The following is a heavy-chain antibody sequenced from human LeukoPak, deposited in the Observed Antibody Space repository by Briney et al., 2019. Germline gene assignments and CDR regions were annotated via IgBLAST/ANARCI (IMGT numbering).Heavy chain of an antibody. CDR3: ARPGLLNYYDSSGVDDAFDI. D-gene: IGHD3-22*01. CDR2: IYYSGST. J-gene: IGHJ3*02. Sequence: SSETLSLTCTVSGGSISSYYWSWIRQPPGKGLEWIGYIYYSGSTNYNPSPKSRVTISVDTSKNQFSLKLSSVTAADTAVYYCARPGLLNYYDSSGVDDAFDIWGQGTMVTVSS. V-gene: IGHV4-59*08. CDR1: GGSISSYY.